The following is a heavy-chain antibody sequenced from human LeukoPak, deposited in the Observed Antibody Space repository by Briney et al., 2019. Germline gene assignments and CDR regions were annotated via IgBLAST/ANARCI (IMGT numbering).Heavy chain of an antibody. CDR1: GSSISSYY. CDR3: ARDRGSSWYFSNYGMDV. Sequence: SETLSLTCTVSGSSISSYYWSWIRQPPGKGLEWIGYIYYSGSTNYNPSLKSRVTISVDTSKNQFSLKLSSVTATDTAVYYCARDRGSSWYFSNYGMDVWGQGTTVTVSS. J-gene: IGHJ6*02. D-gene: IGHD6-13*01. V-gene: IGHV4-59*01. CDR2: IYYSGST.